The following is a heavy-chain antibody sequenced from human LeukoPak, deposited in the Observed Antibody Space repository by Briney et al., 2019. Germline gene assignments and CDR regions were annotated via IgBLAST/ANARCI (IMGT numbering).Heavy chain of an antibody. CDR3: ASSEASEWYFDY. CDR1: GYTFTSYY. D-gene: IGHD3-3*01. J-gene: IGHJ4*02. V-gene: IGHV1-46*01. Sequence: GASVKVSCKAPGYTFTSYYMHWVRQAPGQGLEWMGIINPSGGSTSYAQKFQGRVTMTRDTSTSTVYMELSSLRSEDTAVYYCASSEASEWYFDYWGQGTLVTVSS. CDR2: INPSGGST.